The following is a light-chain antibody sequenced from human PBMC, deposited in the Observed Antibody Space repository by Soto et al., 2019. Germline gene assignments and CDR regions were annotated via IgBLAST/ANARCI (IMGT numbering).Light chain of an antibody. CDR2: AAS. CDR1: QSISSY. CDR3: QQNYNSPRYT. J-gene: IGKJ2*01. Sequence: DIQMTQSPSSLSASVGDRVTIDCRASQSISSYLNWYQQKPGKAPKLLIYAASSLQSGVPSRFSGSGSGTDFTLTISSLQPEDFATYYCQQNYNSPRYTFGQGTKLEIK. V-gene: IGKV1-39*01.